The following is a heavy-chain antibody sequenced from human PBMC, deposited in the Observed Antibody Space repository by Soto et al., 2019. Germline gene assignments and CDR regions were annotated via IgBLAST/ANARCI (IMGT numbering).Heavy chain of an antibody. D-gene: IGHD1-26*01. V-gene: IGHV4-31*03. CDR2: IYYSGST. CDR1: GGSISSGGYY. J-gene: IGHJ4*02. CDR3: ARVELRSTNPDY. Sequence: SQTLSLTCTVSGGSISSGGYYWSCIRQHPGKGLEWIGYIYYSGSTYYNPSLKSRVTISVDTSKNQFSLKLSSVTAADTAVYYCARVELRSTNPDYWGQGTLVTVSS.